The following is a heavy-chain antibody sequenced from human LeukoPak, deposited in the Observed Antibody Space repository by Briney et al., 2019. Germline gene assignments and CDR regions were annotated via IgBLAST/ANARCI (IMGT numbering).Heavy chain of an antibody. J-gene: IGHJ4*02. Sequence: GSLRLSCAASGFTFSSYAMHWVRQAPGKGPEWVAVISYDGSNKYYADSVKGRFTISRDNAKNSLYLQMNSLRAEDTAVYYCARKNGLDYWGQGTLVTVSS. V-gene: IGHV3-30*04. CDR1: GFTFSSYA. CDR2: ISYDGSNK. CDR3: ARKNGLDY.